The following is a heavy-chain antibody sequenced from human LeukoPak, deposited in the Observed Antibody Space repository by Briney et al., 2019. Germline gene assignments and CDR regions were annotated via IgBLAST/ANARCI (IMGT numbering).Heavy chain of an antibody. CDR1: GFTFSSFG. V-gene: IGHV3-30*02. CDR3: AKGPRYFDWLRRLPAFDI. J-gene: IGHJ3*02. CDR2: IRYDGSNQ. Sequence: GGSLRLSCAASGFTFSSFGMHWVRQAPGKGLEWVAFIRYDGSNQYYADSVKGRFIISRDNSKNTLYLQMNSLRAEDTAVYYCAKGPRYFDWLRRLPAFDIWGQGTMVTVSS. D-gene: IGHD3-9*01.